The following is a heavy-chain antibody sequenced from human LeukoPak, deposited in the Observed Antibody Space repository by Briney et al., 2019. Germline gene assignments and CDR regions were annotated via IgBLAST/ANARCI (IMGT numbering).Heavy chain of an antibody. D-gene: IGHD3-22*01. CDR3: ARGGYYDSSGYYY. CDR2: IRSDGSNK. Sequence: GGSLRLSCAGSGFSFSSYGMHWVRQAPGKGLEWMAFIRSDGSNKYYADSVKGRFTISRDNSKNTLYLQMNSLRAEDTAVYYCARGGYYDSSGYYYWGQGTLVTVSS. V-gene: IGHV3-30*02. CDR1: GFSFSSYG. J-gene: IGHJ4*02.